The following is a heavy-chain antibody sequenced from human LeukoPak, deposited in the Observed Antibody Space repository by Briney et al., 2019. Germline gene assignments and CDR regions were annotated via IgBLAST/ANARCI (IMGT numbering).Heavy chain of an antibody. CDR3: ARLGYSGYDGSDY. CDR2: ISSSSSYI. D-gene: IGHD5-12*01. Sequence: GGSLRLSCAASGFTFSSYSMNWVRQAPGKGLEWVSSISSSSSYIYYADSVKGRFTISRDNAKNSLYLQMNSLRAEDTAVYYCARLGYSGYDGSDYWGQGTPVTVSS. J-gene: IGHJ4*02. CDR1: GFTFSSYS. V-gene: IGHV3-21*01.